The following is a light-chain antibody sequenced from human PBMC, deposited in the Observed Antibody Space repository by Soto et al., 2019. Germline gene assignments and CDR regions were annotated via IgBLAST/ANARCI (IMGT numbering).Light chain of an antibody. CDR1: SSDVGGYEY. CDR2: DVS. CDR3: SSFTSSSTYV. Sequence: QSALTQPASVSGSPGQSITISCTGTSSDVGGYEYVSWYQQHPGKAPKLLIFDVSNRPSGVPDRFSGSKSGNTASLTISGLQAEDEADYYCSSFTSSSTYVFGTGTKVTVL. V-gene: IGLV2-14*03. J-gene: IGLJ1*01.